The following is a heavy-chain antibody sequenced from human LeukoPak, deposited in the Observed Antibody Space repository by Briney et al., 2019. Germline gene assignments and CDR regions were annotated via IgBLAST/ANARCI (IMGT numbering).Heavy chain of an antibody. CDR3: ARQIDFPLRGVDY. J-gene: IGHJ4*02. CDR2: ISAYNGNT. D-gene: IGHD3-3*01. V-gene: IGHV1-18*01. Sequence: ASVKVACKASGDTFTSYGISWVRQAPGQGLEWMGWISAYNGNTNYAQKLRGRVTMTTDTSTSTAYMELRSLRSDDTAVYYCARQIDFPLRGVDYWGQGTLVTVSS. CDR1: GDTFTSYG.